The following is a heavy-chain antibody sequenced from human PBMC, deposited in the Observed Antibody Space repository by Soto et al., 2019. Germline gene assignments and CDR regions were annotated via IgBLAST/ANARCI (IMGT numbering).Heavy chain of an antibody. CDR2: INANAIDT. D-gene: IGHD1-26*01. Sequence: PGGSLRLSCAASGFIFGNHGMTWVRQAPGRALEWVSTINANAIDTHYADSVKGRFTISRDNSKSTLDLQVNSRRAEDTAIYYCVSWASAHLDFWGPGTLVTVSS. CDR1: GFIFGNHG. V-gene: IGHV3-23*01. CDR3: VSWASAHLDF. J-gene: IGHJ4*02.